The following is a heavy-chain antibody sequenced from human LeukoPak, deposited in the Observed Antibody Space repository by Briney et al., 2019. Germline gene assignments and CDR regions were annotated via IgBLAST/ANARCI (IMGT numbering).Heavy chain of an antibody. CDR2: IYSGGST. CDR1: GFTVSSNY. Sequence: PGGSLRLSCAASGFTVSSNYMSWVRQAPGKVLEWVSVIYSGGSTYYADSVKGRFTISRDNSKNTLYLQMNSLRAEDTAVYYCARDSGASYFDYWGRGTLVTVSS. V-gene: IGHV3-53*01. J-gene: IGHJ4*02. CDR3: ARDSGASYFDY. D-gene: IGHD1-26*01.